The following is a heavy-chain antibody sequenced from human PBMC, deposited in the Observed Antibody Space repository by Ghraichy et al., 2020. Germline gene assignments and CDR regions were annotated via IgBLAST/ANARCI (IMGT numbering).Heavy chain of an antibody. CDR1: GFSLTTSGMC. CDR2: IDWDDDK. V-gene: IGHV2-70*11. J-gene: IGHJ6*02. CDR3: ARIVRTSWSSYGVDV. D-gene: IGHD6-13*01. Sequence: SGPTLVKPTQTLTLTCTFSGFSLTTSGMCVSWIRQPPGKALEWLARIDWDDDKYYSTSLKTRLTISRDTSKNQVVLTMTNMDPVDTGTYYCARIVRTSWSSYGVDVWGQGTTVTVSS.